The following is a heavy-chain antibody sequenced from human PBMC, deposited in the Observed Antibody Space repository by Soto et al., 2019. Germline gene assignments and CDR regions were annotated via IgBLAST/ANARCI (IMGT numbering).Heavy chain of an antibody. Sequence: PSETLSLTCTVSGGSISSYYWSWIRQPPGKGLEWIGYIYYSGSINHNPSLKSRVTISVDTSKNQFSLKLSSVTAADTAVYYCARSLGVVVTASRDYYYYGMDVWGQGTTVTVSS. V-gene: IGHV4-59*01. CDR2: IYYSGSI. D-gene: IGHD2-21*02. CDR3: ARSLGVVVTASRDYYYYGMDV. CDR1: GGSISSYY. J-gene: IGHJ6*02.